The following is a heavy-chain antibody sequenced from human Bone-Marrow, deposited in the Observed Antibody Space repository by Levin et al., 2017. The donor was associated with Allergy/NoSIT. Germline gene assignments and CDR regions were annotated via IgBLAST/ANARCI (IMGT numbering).Heavy chain of an antibody. CDR2: MSSDGSHK. Sequence: PGGSLRLSCAASGFTFSSFAMHWVRQAPGKGLEWLTVMSSDGSHKYYMDSVKGRFIVSRDNSKNTLYLQMNSLRPEDTAVYYCARAQSGRMIWDSTVNSYSYYYSMGVWGQGTTVTVSS. D-gene: IGHD3-10*01. CDR1: GFTFSSFA. J-gene: IGHJ6*02. CDR3: ARAQSGRMIWDSTVNSYSYYYSMGV. V-gene: IGHV3-30*04.